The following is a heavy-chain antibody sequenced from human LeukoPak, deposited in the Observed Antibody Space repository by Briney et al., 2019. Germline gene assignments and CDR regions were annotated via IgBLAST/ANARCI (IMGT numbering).Heavy chain of an antibody. CDR2: IYYSGST. V-gene: IGHV4-59*12. CDR3: AREGHYGYAFDY. CDR1: GGSISSYY. D-gene: IGHD5-18*01. J-gene: IGHJ4*02. Sequence: SETLSLTCTVSGGSISSYYWSWIRQPPGKGLEWIGYIYYSGSTNYNPSLKSRVTISVDTSKNQFSLKLSSVTAEDTAVYYCAREGHYGYAFDYWGQGTLVTVSS.